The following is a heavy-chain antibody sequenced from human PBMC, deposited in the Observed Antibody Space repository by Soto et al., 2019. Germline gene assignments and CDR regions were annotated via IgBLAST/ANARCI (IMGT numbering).Heavy chain of an antibody. CDR1: GGTFSTYT. D-gene: IGHD6-13*01. V-gene: IGHV1-69*02. J-gene: IGHJ3*02. CDR2: IIPFLSIT. Sequence: QVHLVQSGAEVKKPGSSVKVSCKASGGTFSTYTLIWVRQAPGQGLEWMGRIIPFLSITNSAQKFQDRVTITADKSTSTAYVALTSLRSDDTAIFYCAVGSWSAETFDIWGQGTMVTVSS. CDR3: AVGSWSAETFDI.